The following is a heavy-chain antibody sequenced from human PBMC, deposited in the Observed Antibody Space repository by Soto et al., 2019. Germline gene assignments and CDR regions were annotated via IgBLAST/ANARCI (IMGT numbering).Heavy chain of an antibody. V-gene: IGHV1-69*12. CDR3: ARPPGIAVAGSSNYYYGMDV. D-gene: IGHD6-19*01. Sequence: QVQLVQSGAEVKKPGSSVKVSCKASGGTFSSYAISWVRQAPGQGLEWMGGIIPIFGTANYAQKFQGRVTITADESTSTAYMELGSLRSEDTAVYYCARPPGIAVAGSSNYYYGMDVWGQGTTVTVSS. CDR1: GGTFSSYA. CDR2: IIPIFGTA. J-gene: IGHJ6*02.